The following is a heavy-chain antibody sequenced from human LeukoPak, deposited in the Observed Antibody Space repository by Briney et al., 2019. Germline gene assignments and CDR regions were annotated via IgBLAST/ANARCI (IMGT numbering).Heavy chain of an antibody. J-gene: IGHJ4*02. D-gene: IGHD5-18*01. CDR3: ARDSMGGYSYGYDY. Sequence: PGGSLRLSCAASGFTFSSYSMNWVRQAPGKGLEWVSVIYSGGSTYYADSVKGRFTISRDNSKNTLYLQMNSLRAEDTAVYYCARDSMGGYSYGYDYWGQGTLVTVSS. V-gene: IGHV3-66*01. CDR2: IYSGGST. CDR1: GFTFSSYS.